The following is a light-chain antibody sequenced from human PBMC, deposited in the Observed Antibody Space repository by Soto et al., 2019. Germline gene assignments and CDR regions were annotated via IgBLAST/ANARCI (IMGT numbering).Light chain of an antibody. CDR2: AAS. V-gene: IGKV1-12*01. Sequence: DIQMTQSPSSVSASLGDRVTITCRASQGIRDWLAWYQQRPGKAPKLLIFAASSLQSGVPSRFSGSGSGTDFTLTITSLQPEDFATYYCQQTSSFPLTFGQGTRLEIK. CDR3: QQTSSFPLT. CDR1: QGIRDW. J-gene: IGKJ5*01.